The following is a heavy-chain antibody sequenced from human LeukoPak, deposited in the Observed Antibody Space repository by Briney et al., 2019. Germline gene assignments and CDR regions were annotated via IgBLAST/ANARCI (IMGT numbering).Heavy chain of an antibody. CDR2: ISSSSSYI. Sequence: GGSLRLSCAASGFTFSSYSMNWARQAPGKGLEWVSSISSSSSYIYYADSVKGRFTISRDNAKNSLYLQMNSLRAEDTAVYYCARSYCSGGSCYEIDYWGQGTLVTVFS. D-gene: IGHD2-15*01. V-gene: IGHV3-21*01. J-gene: IGHJ4*02. CDR3: ARSYCSGGSCYEIDY. CDR1: GFTFSSYS.